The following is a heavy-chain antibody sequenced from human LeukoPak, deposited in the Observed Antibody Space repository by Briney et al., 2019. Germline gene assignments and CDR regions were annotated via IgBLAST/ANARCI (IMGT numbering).Heavy chain of an antibody. CDR2: INPNGDYI. D-gene: IGHD3-9*01. J-gene: IGHJ5*02. V-gene: IGHV3-21*06. CDR3: ARGIGYFDWLFFS. CDR1: GFTFSNYW. Sequence: GGSLRLSCVASGFTFSNYWMHWVRQTPGKGLEWVSSINPNGDYIYYADSVKGRFTISRDNAKNSLYLQMTSLKAEDTAVYFCARGIGYFDWLFFSWGQGTLLTVSS.